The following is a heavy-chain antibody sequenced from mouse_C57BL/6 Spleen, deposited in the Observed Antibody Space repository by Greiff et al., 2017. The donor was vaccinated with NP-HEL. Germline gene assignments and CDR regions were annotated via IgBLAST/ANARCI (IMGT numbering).Heavy chain of an antibody. V-gene: IGHV1-82*01. Sequence: QVQLQQSGPELVKPGASVKISCKASGYAFSSSWMNWVKQRPGKGLEWIGRIYPGDGDTNYNGKFKGKATLTADKSSSTAYMQLSSLTSEDSAVYFCARGPYGSGGFAYWGQGTLVTVSA. CDR2: IYPGDGDT. D-gene: IGHD1-1*01. J-gene: IGHJ3*01. CDR1: GYAFSSSW. CDR3: ARGPYGSGGFAY.